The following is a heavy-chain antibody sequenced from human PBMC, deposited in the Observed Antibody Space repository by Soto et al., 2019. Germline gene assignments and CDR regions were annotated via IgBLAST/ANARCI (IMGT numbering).Heavy chain of an antibody. Sequence: PSETLSLTCVVSGGSISGRNWWSWVRQAPGKGLEWIGEVFHSGDTTYTPSLRSRVTISVDTSKNQFSLKLNSVTAADTAVYYCARLIYDSRLNYFYFDFWGQGALVTVSS. CDR1: GGSISGRNW. D-gene: IGHD3-22*01. CDR2: VFHSGDT. V-gene: IGHV4-4*02. CDR3: ARLIYDSRLNYFYFDF. J-gene: IGHJ4*02.